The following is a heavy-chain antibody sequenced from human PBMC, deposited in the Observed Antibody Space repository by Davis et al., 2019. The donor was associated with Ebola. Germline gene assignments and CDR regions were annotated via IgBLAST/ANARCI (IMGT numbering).Heavy chain of an antibody. CDR1: GFTFSSYG. Sequence: GGSLRLSCAASGFTFSSYGMHWVRQAPGKGLEWVAVIWYDGRNKYYADSVKGRFTISRDNSKDTLYLQMNSLRDEDTAVYYCARDGRGWYYDSSGYYFFDYWGQGTLVTVSS. V-gene: IGHV3-33*01. J-gene: IGHJ4*02. D-gene: IGHD3-22*01. CDR3: ARDGRGWYYDSSGYYFFDY. CDR2: IWYDGRNK.